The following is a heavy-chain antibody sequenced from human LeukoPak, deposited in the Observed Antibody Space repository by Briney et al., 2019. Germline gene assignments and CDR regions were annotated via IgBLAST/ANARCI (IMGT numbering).Heavy chain of an antibody. Sequence: SETLSLTCSFSGGSIRGGGYYWGWVRQPPGKGLEWIASLYSNGNTFYNPSLKSRVTISEESSKSQFSLKLRTVTAADTAVYFCWRAANHWGQGILVTVSS. CDR3: WRAANH. CDR2: LYSNGNT. J-gene: IGHJ5*02. V-gene: IGHV4-39*01. CDR1: GGSIRGGGYY.